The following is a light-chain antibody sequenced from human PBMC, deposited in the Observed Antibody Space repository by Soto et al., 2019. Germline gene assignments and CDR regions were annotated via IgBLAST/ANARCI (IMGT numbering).Light chain of an antibody. CDR2: EVN. J-gene: IGLJ1*01. CDR3: SSYAGSSNV. V-gene: IGLV2-18*02. CDR1: SSDVGNYNR. Sequence: QSALTQPPSVSGSPGQSVTISCTGTSSDVGNYNRVSWYQQPPGTAPKLMIYEVNKRPSGVPDRFSGSKSGNTASLTVSGIQAEDEADYYCSSYAGSSNVFGTGTKVTVL.